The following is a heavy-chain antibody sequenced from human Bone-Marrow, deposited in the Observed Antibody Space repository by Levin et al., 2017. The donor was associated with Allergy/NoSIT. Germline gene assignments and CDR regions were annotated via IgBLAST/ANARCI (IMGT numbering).Heavy chain of an antibody. CDR1: GFTYSSYG. CDR3: AKDREMATIERLSEYFQH. D-gene: IGHD5-24*01. V-gene: IGHV3-30*18. CDR2: ISYDGSNK. J-gene: IGHJ1*01. Sequence: AGGSLRLSCAASGFTYSSYGMHWVRQAPGKGLEWVAVISYDGSNKYYADSVKGRFTISRDNSKNTLYLQMNSLRAEDTAVYYCAKDREMATIERLSEYFQHWGQGTLVTVSS.